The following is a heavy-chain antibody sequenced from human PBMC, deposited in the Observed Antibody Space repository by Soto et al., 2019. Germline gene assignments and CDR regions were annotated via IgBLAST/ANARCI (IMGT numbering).Heavy chain of an antibody. V-gene: IGHV3-21*01. CDR2: ISSSSSYI. CDR3: ARDSGYSSGWYLGIGY. J-gene: IGHJ4*02. Sequence: GGSLRLSCAASGFIFSSYNMNWVRQAPGKGLEWVSSISSSSSYIYYADSVKGRFTISRDNAKNTLYLQMNSLRAGDTAVYYCARDSGYSSGWYLGIGYWGQGTLVTVSS. D-gene: IGHD6-19*01. CDR1: GFIFSSYN.